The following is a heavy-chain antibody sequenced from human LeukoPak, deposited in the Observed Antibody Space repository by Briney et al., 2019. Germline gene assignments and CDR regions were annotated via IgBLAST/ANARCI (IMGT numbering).Heavy chain of an antibody. V-gene: IGHV4-34*01. D-gene: IGHD4-11*01. J-gene: IGHJ5*02. Sequence: PSETLTLTCAVYGGSFSGYYWSWIRQPPGKGLEWIGEINHSGSTNYTPSLKSRVTISVDTSKNQFSLMLSSVTGADTAVYYCARGGFYSNYGMDWFDPWGQGTLVTVSS. CDR3: ARGGFYSNYGMDWFDP. CDR2: INHSGST. CDR1: GGSFSGYY.